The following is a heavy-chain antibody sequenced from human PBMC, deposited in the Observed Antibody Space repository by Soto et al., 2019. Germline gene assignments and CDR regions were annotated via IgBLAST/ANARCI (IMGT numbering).Heavy chain of an antibody. V-gene: IGHV4-59*01. CDR2: IYYSGST. CDR1: GGSISSYY. Sequence: SETLSLTCTVSGGSISSYYWSWIRQPPGKGLEWIGYIYYSGSTNYNPSLKSRVTISVDTSKNQFSLKLSSVTAADTAVYYCAREDKYYYMDVWGKGTTVTVSS. CDR3: AREDKYYYMDV. J-gene: IGHJ6*03.